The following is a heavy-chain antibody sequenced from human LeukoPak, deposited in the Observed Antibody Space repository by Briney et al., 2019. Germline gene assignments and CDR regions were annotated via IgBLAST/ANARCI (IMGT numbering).Heavy chain of an antibody. CDR1: GYTFTSYG. CDR3: ARGAYWRSGYYYY. Sequence: GASVKVSCKASGYTFTSYGISWARQAPGQGLEWMGWISAYNGNTNYAQKLQGRVTITRNTSISTAYMELSSLRSEDTAVYYCARGAYWRSGYYYYWGQGTLVTVSS. J-gene: IGHJ4*02. CDR2: ISAYNGNT. D-gene: IGHD3-22*01. V-gene: IGHV1-18*01.